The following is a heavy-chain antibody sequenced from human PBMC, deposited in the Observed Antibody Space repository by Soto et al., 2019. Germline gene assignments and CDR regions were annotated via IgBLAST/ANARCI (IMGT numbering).Heavy chain of an antibody. Sequence: EVQLVESGGGLVQPGGSLRLSCAASGFTVSSNYMSWVRQAPGKGLERVSVIYSGGSTYYADSVKGRFTISRDSSKNTLYLQMNRLRAGDTAVYYCARGGTMALDYWGQGTLVTVSS. CDR3: ARGGTMALDY. CDR1: GFTVSSNY. J-gene: IGHJ4*02. D-gene: IGHD3-10*01. V-gene: IGHV3-66*01. CDR2: IYSGGST.